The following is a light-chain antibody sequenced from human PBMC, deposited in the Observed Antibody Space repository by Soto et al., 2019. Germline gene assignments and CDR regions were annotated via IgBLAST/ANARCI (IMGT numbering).Light chain of an antibody. J-gene: IGLJ1*01. Sequence: QSVLTQPPSASGTPGQRVTISCFGSSSNIGSNTVIWYQQLPGTVPKLLIYSNNQRPSGVPDRFSGSKSGTSACLAISGPQSEDEADYDCAAWDDSLKARDEVGTGTKVTVL. CDR2: SNN. V-gene: IGLV1-44*01. CDR1: SSNIGSNT. CDR3: AAWDDSLKARDE.